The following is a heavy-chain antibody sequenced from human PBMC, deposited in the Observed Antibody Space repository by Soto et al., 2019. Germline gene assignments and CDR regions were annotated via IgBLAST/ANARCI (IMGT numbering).Heavy chain of an antibody. V-gene: IGHV3-23*01. CDR3: AKNQGVELVPLATVDWFDP. CDR1: GFIFENFG. Sequence: GGSLRLSCAASGFIFENFGMSWVRRAPGKGLEWISSISGSCFKKYYADSVKGRFTISRDNSKSTVYLELNNLSADYTAVYHCAKNQGVELVPLATVDWFDPWGQGSVVTVSS. D-gene: IGHD1-26*01. CDR2: ISGSCFKK. J-gene: IGHJ5*02.